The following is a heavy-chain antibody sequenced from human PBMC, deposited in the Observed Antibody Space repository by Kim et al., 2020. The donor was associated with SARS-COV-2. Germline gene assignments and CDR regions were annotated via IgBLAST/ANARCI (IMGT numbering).Heavy chain of an antibody. CDR3: ARSDYVWGSYPLKLGYFDY. D-gene: IGHD3-16*02. CDR2: IIPIFGTA. CDR1: GGTFTSYA. J-gene: IGHJ4*02. Sequence: SVKVSCKASGGTFTSYAISWVRQAPGQGLEWMGGIIPIFGTANYAQKFQGRVTITADESTSTAYMELSSLRSEDTAVYYCARSDYVWGSYPLKLGYFDYWGQGTLVTVSS. V-gene: IGHV1-69*13.